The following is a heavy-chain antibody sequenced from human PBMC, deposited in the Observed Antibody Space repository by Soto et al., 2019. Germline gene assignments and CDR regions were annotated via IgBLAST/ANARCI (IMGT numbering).Heavy chain of an antibody. V-gene: IGHV1-69*01. CDR2: IIPIFGTA. J-gene: IGHJ5*02. Sequence: QVQLVQSGAEVKKPGSSVKVSCKASGGTFSSYAISWVRQAPGQGLEWMGGIIPIFGTANYAQKFQGRVKITAHESTSTAYMELSSLRSEDTAVYYWARQNSGYVWWFDPWGQGTLVTVSS. D-gene: IGHD5-12*01. CDR3: ARQNSGYVWWFDP. CDR1: GGTFSSYA.